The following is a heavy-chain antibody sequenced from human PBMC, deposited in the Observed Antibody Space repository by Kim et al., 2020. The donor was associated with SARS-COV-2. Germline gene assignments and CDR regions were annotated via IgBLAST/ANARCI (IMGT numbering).Heavy chain of an antibody. CDR3: ARGYSSGWYGASDY. CDR2: IIPILGIA. D-gene: IGHD6-19*01. V-gene: IGHV1-69*04. CDR1: GGTFSSYA. Sequence: SVKVSCKASGGTFSSYAISWVRQAPGQGLEWMGRIIPILGIANYAQKFQGRVTITADKSTSTAYMELSSLRSEDTAVYYCARGYSSGWYGASDYWGQGTLVTVSS. J-gene: IGHJ4*02.